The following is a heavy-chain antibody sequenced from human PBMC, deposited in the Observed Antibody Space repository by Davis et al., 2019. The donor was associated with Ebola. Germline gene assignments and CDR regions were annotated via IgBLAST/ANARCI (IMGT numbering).Heavy chain of an antibody. CDR2: INHSGST. Sequence: SETLSLTCAVYGGSFSGYYWSWIRQPPGKGLEWIGEINHSGSTKYNPSLKSRVTISVDTSKNQFSLKLSSVTAADTAVYYCARLEQWLVPWYFDLWGRGTLVTVSS. J-gene: IGHJ2*01. CDR3: ARLEQWLVPWYFDL. CDR1: GGSFSGYY. D-gene: IGHD6-19*01. V-gene: IGHV4-34*01.